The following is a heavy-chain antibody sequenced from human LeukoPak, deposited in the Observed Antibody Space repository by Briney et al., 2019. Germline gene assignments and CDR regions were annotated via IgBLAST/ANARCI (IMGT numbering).Heavy chain of an antibody. CDR1: GFTFSSYA. Sequence: PGGSLRLSCAASGFTFSSYAMSWVRQAPGKGLEWVSAISGSGGSTYYADSVKGRFTISRDNSKNTLYLQMNSLRAEDTAVYYCAKNGITMVRGGPALYWFDPWGQGTLVTVSS. D-gene: IGHD3-10*01. J-gene: IGHJ5*02. CDR2: ISGSGGST. CDR3: AKNGITMVRGGPALYWFDP. V-gene: IGHV3-23*01.